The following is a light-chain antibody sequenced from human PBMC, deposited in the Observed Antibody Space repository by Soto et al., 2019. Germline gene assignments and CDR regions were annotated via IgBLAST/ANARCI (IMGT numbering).Light chain of an antibody. Sequence: QSALTQPASVSGSPGQSITISCTGTGSDVGTYAYVSWYQQHPGEAPKLMIYEVTNRPSGVSHRFSGSKSGNTASLTISGLQAEDEADYFCSSFTGITTLPVIFGGGTKVTVL. CDR3: SSFTGITTLPVI. CDR2: EVT. J-gene: IGLJ2*01. V-gene: IGLV2-14*01. CDR1: GSDVGTYAY.